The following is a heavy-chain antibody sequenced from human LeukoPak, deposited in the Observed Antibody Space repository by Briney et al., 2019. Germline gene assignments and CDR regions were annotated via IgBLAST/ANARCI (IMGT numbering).Heavy chain of an antibody. D-gene: IGHD1-26*01. CDR3: TKPQYSGNYWPFVY. J-gene: IGHJ4*02. V-gene: IGHV3-30*18. CDR2: VSYDDSNK. CDR1: GLTFSTYG. Sequence: GRSLRLSCAASGLTFSTYGMHWVRQAPGKGLEWVAAVSYDDSNKYYVDSVRGRFTISRDNSRNTLYLQMNSLRREDTAVYYCTKPQYSGNYWPFVYWGQGALVTVSS.